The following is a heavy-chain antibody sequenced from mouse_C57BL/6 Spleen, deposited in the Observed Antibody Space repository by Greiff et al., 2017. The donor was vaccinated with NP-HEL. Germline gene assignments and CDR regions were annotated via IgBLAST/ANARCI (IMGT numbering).Heavy chain of an antibody. Sequence: DVMLVESGGGLVQPKGSLKLSCAASGFTFNTYAMHWVRQAPGKGLEWVARIRSKSSNYATYYADSVKDRFTISRDDSQSMLYLQMNNLKTEDTAMYYCVRTRPSYYYGSSDYAMDYWGQGTSVTVSS. V-gene: IGHV10-3*01. J-gene: IGHJ4*01. CDR3: VRTRPSYYYGSSDYAMDY. D-gene: IGHD1-1*01. CDR1: GFTFNTYA. CDR2: IRSKSSNYAT.